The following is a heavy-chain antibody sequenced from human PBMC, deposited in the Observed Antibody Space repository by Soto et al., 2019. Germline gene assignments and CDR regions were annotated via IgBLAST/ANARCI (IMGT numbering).Heavy chain of an antibody. J-gene: IGHJ4*02. Sequence: EEQLLESGGRLVQPGGSLRLSCAASGFTFSNYAVTWVRQAPGKGLEWVSTISGSGGSTYYADSVKGRFTISRDNSKNTLYLQMNSLRAEDTAVYYCAKDQGRSWYEIDYWGQGTLVTVSS. CDR2: ISGSGGST. CDR1: GFTFSNYA. CDR3: AKDQGRSWYEIDY. V-gene: IGHV3-23*01. D-gene: IGHD6-13*01.